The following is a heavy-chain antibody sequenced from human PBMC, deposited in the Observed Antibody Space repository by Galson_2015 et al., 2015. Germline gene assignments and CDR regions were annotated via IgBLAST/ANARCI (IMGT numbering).Heavy chain of an antibody. Sequence: SLRLSCAASGFTFNRFGVHWVRQAPGKGLEWVSIISFDGTNEYYADSVKGRFTVSRDNSKNTVYLQMNSLRPDDTAVYYCARYSSSWDLSYYYGMDVWGQG. D-gene: IGHD6-13*01. V-gene: IGHV3-30*03. CDR1: GFTFNRFG. J-gene: IGHJ6*02. CDR2: ISFDGTNE. CDR3: ARYSSSWDLSYYYGMDV.